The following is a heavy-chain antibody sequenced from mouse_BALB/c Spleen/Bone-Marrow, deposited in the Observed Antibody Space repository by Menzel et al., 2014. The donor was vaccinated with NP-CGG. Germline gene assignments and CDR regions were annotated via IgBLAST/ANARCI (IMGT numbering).Heavy chain of an antibody. D-gene: IGHD2-2*01. J-gene: IGHJ4*01. V-gene: IGHV1-69*02. Sequence: QVQLQQSGAELVRPGASVKLSCKASGNTFTNYWINWVKQRPGQGLEWIGNIYPSDSYTNYNQKFKDKATLTVDKSSSTAYTQLSSPTSEDSAVYYCTRWLPYAMDYWGQGTSVTVSS. CDR2: IYPSDSYT. CDR3: TRWLPYAMDY. CDR1: GNTFTNYW.